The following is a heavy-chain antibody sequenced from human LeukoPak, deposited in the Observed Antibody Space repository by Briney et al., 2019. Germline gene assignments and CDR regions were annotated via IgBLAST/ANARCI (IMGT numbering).Heavy chain of an antibody. CDR2: IKQDGSEK. J-gene: IGHJ6*03. Sequence: GGSLRLSCAASGFTFSSYWMSWVRQAPGKGLERVANIKQDGSEKYYVDSVKGRFTISRDNAKNSLYLQMNSLRAEDTAVYYCARYSYEEYYYYYYYMDVWGKGTTVTISS. CDR1: GFTFSSYW. CDR3: ARYSYEEYYYYYYYMDV. V-gene: IGHV3-7*01. D-gene: IGHD5-18*01.